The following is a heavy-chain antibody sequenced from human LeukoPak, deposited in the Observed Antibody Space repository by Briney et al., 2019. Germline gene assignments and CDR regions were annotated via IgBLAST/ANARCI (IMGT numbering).Heavy chain of an antibody. V-gene: IGHV4-59*12. D-gene: IGHD3-9*01. CDR3: ARAPYDILTGYFLFDS. CDR1: GGSISSYY. CDR2: IYYSGST. J-gene: IGHJ4*02. Sequence: SETLSLTCTVSGGSISSYYWNWIRQPPGKGLEWIGYIYYSGSTNYNPSLKSRVTISLDKSRNQFSLNLSSVTAADTAVYYCARAPYDILTGYFLFDSWGQGTLVTVSS.